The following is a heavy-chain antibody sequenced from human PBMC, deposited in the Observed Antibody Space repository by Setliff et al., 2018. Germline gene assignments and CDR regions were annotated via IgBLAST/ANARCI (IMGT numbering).Heavy chain of an antibody. J-gene: IGHJ4*02. CDR2: IWFDGSNT. Sequence: GGSLRLSCGASGFTFSTHAMHWVRQAPGKGLEWVAMIWFDGSNTHYPGSVKGRFTVSRDNSKNMVYLQMNSLRVDDTAVYYCVRDPPNSGWAFDYWGQGTLVT. CDR1: GFTFSTHA. D-gene: IGHD6-19*01. V-gene: IGHV3-33*01. CDR3: VRDPPNSGWAFDY.